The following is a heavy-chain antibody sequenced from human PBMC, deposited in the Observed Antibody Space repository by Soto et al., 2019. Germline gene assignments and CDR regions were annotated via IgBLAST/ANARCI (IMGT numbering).Heavy chain of an antibody. J-gene: IGHJ3*02. D-gene: IGHD3-3*01. CDR1: GFTFSSYW. CDR2: IKQDGSEK. V-gene: IGHV3-7*01. Sequence: PGGALRLSCAASGFTFSSYWMSWVRQAPGKGLEWVANIKQDGSEKYYVDSVKGRFTISRDNAKNSLYLQMNSLRAEDTAVYYCARSPQYYDFWSGYHAFDIWGQGTMVTVSS. CDR3: ARSPQYYDFWSGYHAFDI.